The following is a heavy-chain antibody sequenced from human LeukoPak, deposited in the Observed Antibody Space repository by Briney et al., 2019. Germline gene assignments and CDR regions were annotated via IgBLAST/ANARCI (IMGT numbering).Heavy chain of an antibody. V-gene: IGHV1-18*01. D-gene: IGHD3-3*01. J-gene: IGHJ2*01. Sequence: ASVKVSCKASGYTFTSYGISWVRQAPGQGLEWMGWISAYNGNTNYAQKLQGRVTMTTDTSTSTAYLELRSLRSDDPAVYYCVRIYDFWSGYPYRYFDLWGRGTLVTVSS. CDR3: VRIYDFWSGYPYRYFDL. CDR2: ISAYNGNT. CDR1: GYTFTSYG.